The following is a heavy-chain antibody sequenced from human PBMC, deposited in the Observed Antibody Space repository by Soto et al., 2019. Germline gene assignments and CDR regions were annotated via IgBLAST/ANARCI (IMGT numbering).Heavy chain of an antibody. J-gene: IGHJ5*02. Sequence: GGSLRLSCAASGFTFSSYAMSWVRQAPGKGLERVSAISGSGGSTSYADSVKGLFTISRDNSKNTLYLQMNSLRAEDTAVYYCAKETPVVVAATGWFDPWGQGTLVTVSS. CDR3: AKETPVVVAATGWFDP. V-gene: IGHV3-23*01. CDR2: ISGSGGST. D-gene: IGHD2-15*01. CDR1: GFTFSSYA.